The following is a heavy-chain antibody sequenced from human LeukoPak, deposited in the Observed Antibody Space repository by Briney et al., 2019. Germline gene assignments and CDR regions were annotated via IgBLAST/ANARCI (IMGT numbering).Heavy chain of an antibody. CDR3: ARIAVAGGVAEYFQH. CDR1: GGSISSYY. D-gene: IGHD6-19*01. CDR2: IYYSGST. Sequence: SETLSLTCTVSGGSISSYYWSWIRQPPGKGLEWIGYIYYSGSTHYNPSLKSRVTISVDTSKHQFSLKLSSVTAADTAVYYCARIAVAGGVAEYFQHWGQGTLVTVSS. J-gene: IGHJ1*01. V-gene: IGHV4-59*08.